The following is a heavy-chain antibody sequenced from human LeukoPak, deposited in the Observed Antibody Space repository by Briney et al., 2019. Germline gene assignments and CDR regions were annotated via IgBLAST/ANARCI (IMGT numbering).Heavy chain of an antibody. V-gene: IGHV3-21*04. CDR3: AKGGGPMVRGTVDY. CDR1: GFTFSNYS. Sequence: GGSLRLSCAASGFTFSNYSMSWVRQAPGKGLEWVSSISSNSKYIYYADSVKGRFTISRDNAKNSLYLQMNSLRAEDTALYYCAKGGGPMVRGTVDYWGQGTLVTVSS. CDR2: ISSNSKYI. D-gene: IGHD3-10*01. J-gene: IGHJ4*02.